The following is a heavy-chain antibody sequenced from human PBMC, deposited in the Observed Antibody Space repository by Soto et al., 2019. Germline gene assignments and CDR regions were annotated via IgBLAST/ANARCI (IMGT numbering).Heavy chain of an antibody. V-gene: IGHV1-18*01. Sequence: ASVKVSCKASGYTFTSYGISWVRQAPGQGLEWMGWISAYNGNTNYAQKLQGRVTMTTDTSTSTAYMELRSLRSDDTAVYYCARDLVMDYYYSSGYYGWFDPWGQGTLVTVSS. J-gene: IGHJ5*02. D-gene: IGHD3-22*01. CDR1: GYTFTSYG. CDR3: ARDLVMDYYYSSGYYGWFDP. CDR2: ISAYNGNT.